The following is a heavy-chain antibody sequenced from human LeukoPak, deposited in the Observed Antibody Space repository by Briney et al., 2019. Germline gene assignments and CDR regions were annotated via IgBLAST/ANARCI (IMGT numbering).Heavy chain of an antibody. CDR1: GGSISSYY. D-gene: IGHD2/OR15-2a*01. Sequence: RASETLSLTCTVSGGSISSYYWSWIRQPAGKGLEWIGYIYYNGNTFFNPSLESPATISVDTSKNQFSLKLTSVTAADTAVYYCARRVGYCNSNGCPPFDYWGQGTLVTVSS. V-gene: IGHV4-59*06. J-gene: IGHJ4*02. CDR2: IYYNGNT. CDR3: ARRVGYCNSNGCPPFDY.